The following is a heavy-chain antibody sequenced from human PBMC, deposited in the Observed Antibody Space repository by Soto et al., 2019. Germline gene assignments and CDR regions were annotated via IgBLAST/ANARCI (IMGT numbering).Heavy chain of an antibody. V-gene: IGHV5-51*01. CDR1: GYSFTSYW. CDR3: ARRATIFGLAPKEYYYYVMDV. D-gene: IGHD3-3*01. CDR2: IYPGDSDT. Sequence: GGSLKISCKGSGYSFTSYWIGWVRPMAGKGLEWMGIIYPGDSDTRYSPSFQGQVTISADKSISTAYLQWSSLKASDTAMYYCARRATIFGLAPKEYYYYVMDVCGQGTTVTGSS. J-gene: IGHJ6*02.